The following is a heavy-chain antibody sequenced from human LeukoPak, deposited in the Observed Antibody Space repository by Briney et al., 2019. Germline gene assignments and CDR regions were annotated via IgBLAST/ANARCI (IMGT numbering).Heavy chain of an antibody. Sequence: ASVKVSCKASGYTFTGYYMHWVRQAPGQGLEWMGWINPNSGGTNYAQKLQGRVTMTTDTSTSTAYMELRSLRSDDTAVYYCARVRGYDRGDAFDIWGQGTMVTVSS. CDR1: GYTFTGYY. V-gene: IGHV1-2*02. J-gene: IGHJ3*02. CDR3: ARVRGYDRGDAFDI. D-gene: IGHD5-12*01. CDR2: INPNSGGT.